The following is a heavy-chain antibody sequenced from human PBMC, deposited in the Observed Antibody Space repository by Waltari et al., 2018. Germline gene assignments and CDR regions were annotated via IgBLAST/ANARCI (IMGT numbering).Heavy chain of an antibody. CDR1: GFTCRNED. CDR2: IRSNDYTGGT. CDR3: TREDDGNDSGAFDL. J-gene: IGHJ3*01. D-gene: IGHD5-12*01. Sequence: EVQLVESGGEMVQPGRSLRLSCTGSGFTCRNEDRNWVRQAPGKGLEWVGFIRSNDYTGGTSFAASVGGRFTISRDDSKRTAYLQMNALQTDDSATYYCTREDDGNDSGAFDLWGQGTLVTVSS. V-gene: IGHV3-49*04.